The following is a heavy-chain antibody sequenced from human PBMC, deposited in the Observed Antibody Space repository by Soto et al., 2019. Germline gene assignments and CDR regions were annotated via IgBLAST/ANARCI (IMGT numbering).Heavy chain of an antibody. CDR3: ARDVRAYYYDSSGHRDY. V-gene: IGHV1-18*04. Sequence: QVQLVQSGAEVKKPGASVKVSCKASGYTFTSYGISWVRQAPGQGLEWMGWISAYNGNTNYAQKLQGRVTMTTDTSTSTAYMELRSPRSDDTAVYYCARDVRAYYYDSSGHRDYWGQGTLVTVSS. CDR1: GYTFTSYG. D-gene: IGHD3-22*01. CDR2: ISAYNGNT. J-gene: IGHJ4*02.